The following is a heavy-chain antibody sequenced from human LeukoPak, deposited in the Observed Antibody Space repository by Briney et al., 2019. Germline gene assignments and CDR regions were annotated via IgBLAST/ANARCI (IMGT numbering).Heavy chain of an antibody. CDR1: GFTVSSNY. CDR3: ARAVLRGIITF. J-gene: IGHJ4*02. D-gene: IGHD3-10*01. V-gene: IGHV3-66*01. Sequence: GGSLRLSCAASGFTVSSNYMSWVRQAPGKGLEWVSVIYSGGSTYYADSVKGRFTLSRDNSKNTLYLQMNSLRAEDTAVYFCARAVLRGIITFWGQGTLVTVSS. CDR2: IYSGGST.